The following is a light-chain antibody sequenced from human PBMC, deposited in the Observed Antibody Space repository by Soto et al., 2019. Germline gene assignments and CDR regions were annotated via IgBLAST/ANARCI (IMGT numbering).Light chain of an antibody. Sequence: EIVVTQSPATLSVSPGERATLSCRAGQSVGSNLAWYQQKHGQAPRLLIYGASTRATGIQARFSGTVSGTEFTLTISSLQSEDFAVYYCQQYNNWPRGTFGQGTRLEIK. CDR1: QSVGSN. CDR2: GAS. J-gene: IGKJ5*01. V-gene: IGKV3-15*01. CDR3: QQYNNWPRGT.